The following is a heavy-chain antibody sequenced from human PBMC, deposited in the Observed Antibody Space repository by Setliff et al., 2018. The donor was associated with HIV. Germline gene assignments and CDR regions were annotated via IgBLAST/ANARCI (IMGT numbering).Heavy chain of an antibody. V-gene: IGHV4-4*07. J-gene: IGHJ4*02. CDR3: ARSSRVNCGGDCFLFDY. D-gene: IGHD2-21*02. CDR2: IQTSGRT. CDR1: GGSISNYY. Sequence: SETLSLTCTVSGGSISNYYWGWIRQPAGKGLEWIGRIQTSGRTNNNPSLKSRVTMSVDTSKNQFSLILTSVTAADTAVYYCARSSRVNCGGDCFLFDYWGQGTPVTVSS.